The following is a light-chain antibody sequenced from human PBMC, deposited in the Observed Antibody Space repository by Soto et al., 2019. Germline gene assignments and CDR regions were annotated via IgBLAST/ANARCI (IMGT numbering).Light chain of an antibody. CDR2: DVS. J-gene: IGLJ1*01. V-gene: IGLV2-14*03. Sequence: QSALTQPASVSGSPGQSIAISCTGSSSDVGGYKYVSWYPQHPGKAPKLMIYDVSNRPSGVSDRFSGSKSGNTASLTISGLQSEDEADYYCSSYTSSNSYVFGTGTKVTVL. CDR3: SSYTSSNSYV. CDR1: SSDVGGYKY.